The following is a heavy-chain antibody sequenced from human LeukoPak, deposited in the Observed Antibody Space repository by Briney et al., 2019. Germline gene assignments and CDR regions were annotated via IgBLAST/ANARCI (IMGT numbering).Heavy chain of an antibody. CDR3: ARDVQWGLLDY. J-gene: IGHJ4*02. CDR1: GYTFIGNY. CDR2: INPHSAGT. Sequence: ASVKVSCKASGYTFIGNYIQWVRQAPGQGLEWMGWINPHSAGTNYAQNFQGRVTLTSDTSITTAYMELSGLRYDDTAMYYCARDVQWGLLDYWGQGTPVTVSS. D-gene: IGHD2-21*02. V-gene: IGHV1-2*02.